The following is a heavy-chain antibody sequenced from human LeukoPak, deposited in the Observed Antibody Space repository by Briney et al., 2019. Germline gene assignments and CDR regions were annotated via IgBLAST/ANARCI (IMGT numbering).Heavy chain of an antibody. CDR1: GGSISSGDYY. CDR3: ARGLIAGYVSYYYYGMDV. D-gene: IGHD2-21*01. J-gene: IGHJ6*02. CDR2: IYYSGST. Sequence: SQTLSLTCTVSGGSISSGDYYWSWIRQPPGKGLEWIGYIYYSGSTSYNPSLKSRVTISVDTSKNQFSLKLSSVTAADTAVYYCARGLIAGYVSYYYYGMDVWGQGTTVTVSS. V-gene: IGHV4-30-4*01.